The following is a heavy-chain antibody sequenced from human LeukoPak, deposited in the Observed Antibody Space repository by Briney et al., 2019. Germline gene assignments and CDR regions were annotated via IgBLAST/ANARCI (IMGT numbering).Heavy chain of an antibody. CDR1: GFTFSSYS. CDR2: ISSSSSYI. Sequence: PGRSLRLSCAASGFTFSSYSMNWVRQAPGKGLEWVSSISSSSSYIYYADSVKGRFTISRDNAKNSLYLQMNSLRAEDTAVYYCARDNRFLDPWYMDVWGKGTTVTVSS. J-gene: IGHJ6*03. V-gene: IGHV3-21*01. CDR3: ARDNRFLDPWYMDV. D-gene: IGHD3-3*01.